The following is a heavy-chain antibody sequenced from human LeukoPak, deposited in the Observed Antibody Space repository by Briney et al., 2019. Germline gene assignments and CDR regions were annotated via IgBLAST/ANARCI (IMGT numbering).Heavy chain of an antibody. J-gene: IGHJ5*02. V-gene: IGHV4-34*01. CDR1: GGSFSGYY. CDR2: INHSGST. D-gene: IGHD3-10*01. Sequence: SETLSLTCAVYGGSFSGYYWSWIRQPPGKGLEGIGEINHSGSTNYNPSLKSRVTISVDTSKNQFSLKLSSVTAADTAVYYCATPFSMVRSRNWFDPWGQGTLVTVSS. CDR3: ATPFSMVRSRNWFDP.